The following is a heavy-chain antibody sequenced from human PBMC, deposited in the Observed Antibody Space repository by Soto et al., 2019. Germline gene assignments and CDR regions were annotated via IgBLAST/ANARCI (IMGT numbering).Heavy chain of an antibody. J-gene: IGHJ4*02. CDR1: GFTCSSYA. V-gene: IGHV3-23*01. CDR2: ISGSGGST. Sequence: GGSLRLSCAASGFTCSSYAMSWVRKAPGKGLEWVSAISGSGGSTYYADSVKGRFTISRDNSKNTLCLQMNSLRAEDTAVYYCAKYSSGWYETGYYFDYWGQGTLVTVSS. CDR3: AKYSSGWYETGYYFDY. D-gene: IGHD6-19*01.